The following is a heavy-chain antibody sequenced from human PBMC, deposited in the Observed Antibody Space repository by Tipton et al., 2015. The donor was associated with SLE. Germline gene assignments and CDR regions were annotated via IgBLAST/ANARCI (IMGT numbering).Heavy chain of an antibody. D-gene: IGHD5-18*01. V-gene: IGHV1-2*02. CDR3: ERDLGYSNAFGM. CDR1: GFSFSNSY. Sequence: QSGAEVKTPGASVKVSCKASGFSFSNSYIHWVRQAPGQGLEWMGWINPHNGVTHYAQKFQGRVTMTRDKSITTAFMYLSGLTSDDTALYYCERDLGYSNAFGMWGQGTMVTVSS. J-gene: IGHJ3*02. CDR2: INPHNGVT.